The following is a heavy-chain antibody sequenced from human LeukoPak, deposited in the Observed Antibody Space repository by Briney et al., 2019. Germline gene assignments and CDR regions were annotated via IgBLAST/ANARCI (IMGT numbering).Heavy chain of an antibody. V-gene: IGHV1-2*02. CDR1: GYTFTGYY. D-gene: IGHD2-15*01. CDR2: INPNSGGT. Sequence: ASVKVSCKASGYTFTGYYMHWVRQAPGQGLEWMGWINPNSGGTNYAQKFQGRVTMTTDTSTSTAYIEMRSLRSDDTAVYYCATDAAYNFDYWGQGTLVTVSS. CDR3: ATDAAYNFDY. J-gene: IGHJ4*02.